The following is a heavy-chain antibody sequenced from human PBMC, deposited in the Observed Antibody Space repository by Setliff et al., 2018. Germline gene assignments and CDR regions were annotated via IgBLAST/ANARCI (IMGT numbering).Heavy chain of an antibody. CDR2: IYYGGSA. J-gene: IGHJ4*02. D-gene: IGHD2-15*01. V-gene: IGHV4-39*07. CDR3: ARILGYCSGGSCYVPY. CDR1: GGSISSSNYY. Sequence: SETLSLTCTVSGGSISSSNYYWGWIRQPPGKGLEWIGNIYYGGSAYYNPSLKSRVTISVDTSKNQFSLKLSSVTAADTAMYYCARILGYCSGGSCYVPYRGQGTLVTVSS.